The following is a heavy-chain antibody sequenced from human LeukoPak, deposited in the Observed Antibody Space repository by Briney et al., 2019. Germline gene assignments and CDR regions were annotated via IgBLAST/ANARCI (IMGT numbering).Heavy chain of an antibody. D-gene: IGHD3-22*01. J-gene: IGHJ4*02. CDR1: GYTFTSYG. CDR3: ATLGYDSSGYPLLDY. Sequence: ASVKVSCKASGYTFTSYGISWVRQAPGQGLEWMGWISAYNGNTKYSQQLQGRVTMTTETSTSTAYMELRSLTSDDTAFYYCATLGYDSSGYPLLDYWGQGTLVTVSS. CDR2: ISAYNGNT. V-gene: IGHV1-18*01.